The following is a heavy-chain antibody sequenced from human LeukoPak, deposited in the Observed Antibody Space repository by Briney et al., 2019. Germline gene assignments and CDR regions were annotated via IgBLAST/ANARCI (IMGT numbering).Heavy chain of an antibody. Sequence: SETLSLTCTVSGGSISSGGYYWSWIRQHPGKGLEWIGYIYYSGSTDYDPSLKSRFTMSVDTSKNQFSLKLSSVTAADTAVYYCASADYDMAFDIWGQGTMVTVSS. CDR2: IYYSGST. D-gene: IGHD3-9*01. CDR1: GGSISSGGYY. CDR3: ASADYDMAFDI. J-gene: IGHJ3*02. V-gene: IGHV4-31*03.